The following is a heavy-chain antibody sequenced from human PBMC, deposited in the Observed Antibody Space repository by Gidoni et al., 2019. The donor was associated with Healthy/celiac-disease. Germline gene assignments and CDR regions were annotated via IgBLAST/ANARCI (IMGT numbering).Heavy chain of an antibody. CDR1: GFTFDDYA. CDR3: AKAYCSGGSCYSGYYGMDV. D-gene: IGHD2-15*01. J-gene: IGHJ6*02. CDR2: ISWNSGSI. V-gene: IGHV3-9*01. Sequence: AASGFTFDDYAMHWVRQAPGKGLEWVSGISWNSGSIGYADSVKGRFTISRDNAKNSLYLQMNSLRAEDTALYYCAKAYCSGGSCYSGYYGMDVWGQGTTVTVSS.